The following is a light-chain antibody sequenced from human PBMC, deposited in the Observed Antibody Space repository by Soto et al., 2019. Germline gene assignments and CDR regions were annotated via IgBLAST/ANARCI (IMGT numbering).Light chain of an antibody. V-gene: IGKV2-28*01. Sequence: DIVMTQSPLSLPVTPGEPASMSCRSSQSLLHSNGYNCLGWFMQKPGQSPQLLIYLGSSRASGVPDRFSGSGSGTDFTLKISRVEAEDVGIYYCMQVLETPLTFGGGTKVEIK. CDR2: LGS. J-gene: IGKJ4*01. CDR1: QSLLHSNGYNC. CDR3: MQVLETPLT.